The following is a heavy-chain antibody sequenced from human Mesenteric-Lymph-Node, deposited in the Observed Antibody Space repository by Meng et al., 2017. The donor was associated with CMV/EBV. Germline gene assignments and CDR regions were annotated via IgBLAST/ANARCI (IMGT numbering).Heavy chain of an antibody. V-gene: IGHV3-30*02. CDR3: AKDSSYIQPGGYFDY. J-gene: IGHJ4*02. D-gene: IGHD5-18*01. CDR1: GFTFNKYG. CDR2: IRYDGSNR. Sequence: GGSLRLSCVASGFTFNKYGIHWIRQAPGKGLEWVAFIRYDGSNRYYRDSVKGRFTISRDNSKNTLYLDLNSLRPDDTAVYYCAKDSSYIQPGGYFDYWGQGTLVTVSS.